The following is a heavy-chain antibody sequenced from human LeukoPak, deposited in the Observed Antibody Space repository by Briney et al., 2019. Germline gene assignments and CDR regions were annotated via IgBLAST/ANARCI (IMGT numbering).Heavy chain of an antibody. CDR2: ICGSGAGT. Sequence: GGSLRLSCAASGFTFSSYDMSWVRQAPGKGLEWVSGICGSGAGTYYADSVKGRFTISRDNSKNTLYLQMNSLRAEDAAVYYCAKLFRTSDYWGQGTLVTVSS. V-gene: IGHV3-23*01. D-gene: IGHD1-1*01. CDR1: GFTFSSYD. CDR3: AKLFRTSDY. J-gene: IGHJ4*02.